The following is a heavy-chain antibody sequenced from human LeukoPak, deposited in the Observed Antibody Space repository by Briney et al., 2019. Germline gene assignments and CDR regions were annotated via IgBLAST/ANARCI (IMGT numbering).Heavy chain of an antibody. J-gene: IGHJ4*02. V-gene: IGHV4-4*07. D-gene: IGHD3-22*01. CDR2: VYYSGGS. Sequence: PSETLSPTCTVSGGSITGYYWIWIRKPAGQGLELLGIVYYSGGSNYYPSLRSRVTISVDTSKNQFSLKLTSLTAAHTAVYYCAREEFLHEIDSTGYFVYWGQGTLVTVSS. CDR1: GGSITGYY. CDR3: AREEFLHEIDSTGYFVY.